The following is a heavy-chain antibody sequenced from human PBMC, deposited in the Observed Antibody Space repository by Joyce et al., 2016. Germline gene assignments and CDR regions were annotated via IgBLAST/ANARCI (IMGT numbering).Heavy chain of an antibody. CDR3: ASHWGTAEAR. CDR1: GYSLSELS. CDR2: LDKDNGET. D-gene: IGHD1-14*01. J-gene: IGHJ3*01. Sequence: QVQLGQTGTEVKKPGASVKVSCKISGYSLSELSMHWVRQTPGKGLEWMGSLDKDNGETVYAQNFQGRVTLTEDTSTDTGYMELSSLRFEDTAVYYCASHWGTAEARWGQGTMVIVSS. V-gene: IGHV1-24*01.